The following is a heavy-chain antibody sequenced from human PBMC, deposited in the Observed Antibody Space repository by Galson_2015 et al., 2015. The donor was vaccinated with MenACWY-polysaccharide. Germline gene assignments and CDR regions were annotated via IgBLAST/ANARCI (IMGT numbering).Heavy chain of an antibody. Sequence: SLRLSCAASGFTFSSYGMHWVRQVPGKGLVWVSAIRSSGTNPYYADSVKGRFTISRDNSKNTLYLQMNSLRAEDTAVYYCAKDSTDFWSVAGRFDHWGQGTLVTVSS. CDR1: GFTFSSYG. CDR3: AKDSTDFWSVAGRFDH. D-gene: IGHD3-3*01. CDR2: IRSSGTNP. J-gene: IGHJ5*02. V-gene: IGHV3-23*01.